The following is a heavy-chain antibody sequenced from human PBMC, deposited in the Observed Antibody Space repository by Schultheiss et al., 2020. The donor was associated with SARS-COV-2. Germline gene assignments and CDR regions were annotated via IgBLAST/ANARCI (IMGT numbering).Heavy chain of an antibody. CDR2: VLYDGSKE. D-gene: IGHD3-10*01. CDR1: GFTFSSHA. CDR3: AGGFGTFSAPDAFDM. Sequence: GGSLRLSCAASGFTFSSHAMHWVRQAPGKGLEWVAVVLYDGSKEYYTDSVRGRFTISRDNAKNSLYLQMNSLRAEDTAVYFCAGGFGTFSAPDAFDMWGQGTMVTVSS. J-gene: IGHJ3*02. V-gene: IGHV3-30-3*01.